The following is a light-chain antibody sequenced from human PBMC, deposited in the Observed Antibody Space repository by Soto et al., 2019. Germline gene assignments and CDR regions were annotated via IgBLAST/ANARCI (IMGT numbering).Light chain of an antibody. J-gene: IGKJ1*01. Sequence: DIQMTQSPSTLSASVGDRVTITCRASQSISSWLAWYQQKPGKVPKLLIYKASSLESGVPSRFSGSGSGTEFTLTISSLQPDDFATYYCQQHNSYSRTFGQGTKVDIK. CDR2: KAS. CDR3: QQHNSYSRT. CDR1: QSISSW. V-gene: IGKV1-5*03.